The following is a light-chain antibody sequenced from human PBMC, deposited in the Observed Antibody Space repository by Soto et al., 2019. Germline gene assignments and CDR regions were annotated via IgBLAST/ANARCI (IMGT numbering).Light chain of an antibody. J-gene: IGKJ1*01. CDR2: DAS. V-gene: IGKV1D-13*01. CDR3: QQFNNYPHLWT. CDR1: QGISSA. Sequence: AIQLTQSPSSLSASVGDRVTIACRASQGISSALAWYQQKPGKAPKLLIYDASSLESGVPSRFSGSGSGTDFTLTISSLQPEDCATYYCQQFNNYPHLWTFGQGTKVEIK.